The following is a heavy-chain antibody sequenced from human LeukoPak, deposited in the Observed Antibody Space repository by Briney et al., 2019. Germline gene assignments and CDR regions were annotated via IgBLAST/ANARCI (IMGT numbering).Heavy chain of an antibody. CDR1: GYTFTSNG. J-gene: IGHJ4*02. V-gene: IGHV1-18*01. Sequence: ASVKVSCKASGYTFTSNGISWVRQAPGQGLEWVGWISVYNGNTNYAQNLQGRVTMTTDTSTSTAYMDLRSLRSDGTAVYYCARDKGGAYSTGWYDYWGQGTLVTVSS. D-gene: IGHD6-19*01. CDR3: ARDKGGAYSTGWYDY. CDR2: ISVYNGNT.